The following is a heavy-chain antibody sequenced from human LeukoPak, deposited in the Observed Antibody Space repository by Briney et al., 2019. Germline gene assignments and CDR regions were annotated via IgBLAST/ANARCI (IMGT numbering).Heavy chain of an antibody. CDR1: GASISSWY. CDR3: ARQTMLVGYANGLGFNY. CDR2: IYGSGST. J-gene: IGHJ4*02. Sequence: NPSETLSLTCNVTGASISSWYWSWIRQPPGKGLEWIGDIYGSGSTNYNPSLKSRVSMSADTSKNQISLNLKFVTAADTAVYYCARQTMLVGYANGLGFNYWGEGTLVTVSS. V-gene: IGHV4-59*01. D-gene: IGHD2-2*01.